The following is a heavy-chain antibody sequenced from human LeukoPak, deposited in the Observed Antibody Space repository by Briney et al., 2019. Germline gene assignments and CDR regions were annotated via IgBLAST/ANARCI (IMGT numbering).Heavy chain of an antibody. V-gene: IGHV1-2*02. Sequence: ASVKVSCKASGYSFTGYYIHWVRQAPGQGLEWMAWINPNSGDTNFAQKFQGRVTMTRGTSISTAYMELTRLRSDDTAVYYCARGGLRVMVYRLYYMDVWGKGTTVTVSS. CDR1: GYSFTGYY. J-gene: IGHJ6*03. CDR3: ARGGLRVMVYRLYYMDV. CDR2: INPNSGDT. D-gene: IGHD2-8*01.